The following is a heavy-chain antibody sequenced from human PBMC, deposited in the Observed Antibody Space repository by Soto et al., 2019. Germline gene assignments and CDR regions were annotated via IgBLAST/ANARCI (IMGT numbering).Heavy chain of an antibody. CDR1: GGSISSYY. CDR3: AREAAAGIAGMDV. CDR2: IYYSGST. D-gene: IGHD6-13*01. V-gene: IGHV4-59*01. J-gene: IGHJ6*02. Sequence: SETLSLTCTVSGGSISSYYWSWIRQPPGKGLEWIGYIYYSGSTNYNPSLKSRVTISVDTSKNQSSLKLSSVTAADTAVYYCAREAAAGIAGMDVWGQGTTVTVS.